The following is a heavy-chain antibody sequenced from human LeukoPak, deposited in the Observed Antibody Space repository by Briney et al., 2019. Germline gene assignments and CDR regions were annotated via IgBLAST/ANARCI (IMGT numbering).Heavy chain of an antibody. CDR3: AKDFSVYYYDSRVFDY. CDR2: IRYDGSNK. V-gene: IGHV3-30*02. J-gene: IGHJ4*02. Sequence: GGSLRLSCAASGFTFSSYGMHWVRQAPGKGLEWVAFIRYDGSNKYYADSVKGRFTISRDNSKNTLYLQMNGLRTEDTAVYYCAKDFSVYYYDSRVFDYWGQGTLVTVSS. CDR1: GFTFSSYG. D-gene: IGHD3-22*01.